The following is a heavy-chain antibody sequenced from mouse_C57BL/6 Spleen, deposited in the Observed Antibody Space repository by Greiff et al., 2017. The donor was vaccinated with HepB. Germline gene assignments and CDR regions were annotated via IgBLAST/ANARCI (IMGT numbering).Heavy chain of an antibody. CDR1: GYTFTSYT. CDR3: ARDLGHAMDY. J-gene: IGHJ4*01. D-gene: IGHD4-1*01. CDR2: INPSSGYT. V-gene: IGHV1S26*01. Sequence: VQLQQPGAELVKPGASVKLSCKASGYTFTSYTMHWVKQRPGQGLEWIGYINPSSGYTKYNQKFKDKATLTADKSASTAYMQLSSLTSEDSAVYYCARDLGHAMDYWGQGTSVTVSS.